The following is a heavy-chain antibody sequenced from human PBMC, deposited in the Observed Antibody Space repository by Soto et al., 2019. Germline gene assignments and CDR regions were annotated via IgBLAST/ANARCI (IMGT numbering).Heavy chain of an antibody. D-gene: IGHD3-3*01. V-gene: IGHV5-51*01. CDR1: GYSFTSYW. CDR2: IYPGDSDT. J-gene: IGHJ3*02. Sequence: GESLKISCKGSGYSFTSYWIGWVRQMPGKGLEWMGIIYPGDSDTRYSPSFQGQVTISADKSISTAYLQWSSLKASDTAMYYCARQGTGYDFLSGYSSEAFDIWGQGTMVTVSS. CDR3: ARQGTGYDFLSGYSSEAFDI.